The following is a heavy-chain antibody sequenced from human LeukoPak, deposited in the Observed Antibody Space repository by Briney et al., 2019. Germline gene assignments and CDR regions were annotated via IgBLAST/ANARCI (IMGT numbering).Heavy chain of an antibody. CDR2: IYYSGST. V-gene: IGHV4-39*01. CDR1: GGSISSSSYY. Sequence: SETLSLTCSVSGGSISSSSYYWGWIRQPPGQGLEWIGSIYYSGSTYYKPSLKSRVTISADTSKNQFSLQLSSVTAADTAVYFCARQESSYGSGSYFDYWGQGFLVTVSS. D-gene: IGHD3-10*01. CDR3: ARQESSYGSGSYFDY. J-gene: IGHJ4*02.